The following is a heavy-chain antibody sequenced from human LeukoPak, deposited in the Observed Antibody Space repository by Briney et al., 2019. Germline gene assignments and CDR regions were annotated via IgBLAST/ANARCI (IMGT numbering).Heavy chain of an antibody. CDR1: GFTFSSYE. V-gene: IGHV3-48*03. J-gene: IGHJ4*02. CDR3: ARDLLYYYDSSGYSNPLGY. D-gene: IGHD3-22*01. CDR2: ISSSGSTI. Sequence: PGGSLRLSCAASGFTFSSYEMNWVRQAPGKGLEWVSYISSSGSTIYYADSVKGRFTISRDNAKNSLYLQTNSLRAEDTAVYYCARDLLYYYDSSGYSNPLGYWGQGTLVTVSS.